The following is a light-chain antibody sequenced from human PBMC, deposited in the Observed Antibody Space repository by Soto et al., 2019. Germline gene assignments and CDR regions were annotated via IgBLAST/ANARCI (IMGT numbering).Light chain of an antibody. CDR1: SSDIGASKY. CDR2: DVS. Sequence: QSVLTQPASVSGSPGQSITISCTGTSSDIGASKYVSWYQHHPGEVPKVMIYDVSNRPSGISNRFSGSKSGNTASLTISGLQAEDEADYYCSAYTSNSTWVFGGGTKLTVL. V-gene: IGLV2-14*01. J-gene: IGLJ3*02. CDR3: SAYTSNSTWV.